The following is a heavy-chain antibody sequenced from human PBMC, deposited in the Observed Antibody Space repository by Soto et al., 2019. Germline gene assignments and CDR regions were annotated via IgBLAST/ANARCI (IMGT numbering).Heavy chain of an antibody. V-gene: IGHV4-31*03. Sequence: QVQLQESGPGLVKPSQTLSLTCTVSGGSISSGGYYWNWIRQHPGKGLEWIGYIYYSGSTYYNPSIKRRVSISVATSKNQFSLKLSAVTAADTAVYYCARSVFPWGQGTLVTVSS. CDR3: ARSVFP. J-gene: IGHJ5*02. CDR1: GGSISSGGYY. CDR2: IYYSGST.